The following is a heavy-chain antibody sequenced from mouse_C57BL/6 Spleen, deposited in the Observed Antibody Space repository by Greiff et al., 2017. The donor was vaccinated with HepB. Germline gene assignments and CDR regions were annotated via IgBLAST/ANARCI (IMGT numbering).Heavy chain of an antibody. D-gene: IGHD2-5*01. CDR1: GYTFTDYE. Sequence: VQLQQSGAELVRPGASVTLSCKASGYTFTDYEMHWVKQTPVHGLEWIGAIDPETGGTAYNQKFKGKDILTADKSSSTAYMELRSRTSDDSAVYYCTRDHYSNYGRFAYWGQGTLVTVSA. J-gene: IGHJ3*01. CDR3: TRDHYSNYGRFAY. CDR2: IDPETGGT. V-gene: IGHV1-15*01.